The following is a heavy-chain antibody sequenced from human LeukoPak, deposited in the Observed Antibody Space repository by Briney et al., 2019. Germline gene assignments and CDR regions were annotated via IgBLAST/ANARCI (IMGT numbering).Heavy chain of an antibody. D-gene: IGHD2-15*01. CDR2: IRNSGSKT. CDR1: GFTFSRYE. V-gene: IGHV3-48*03. J-gene: IGHJ3*02. CDR3: ARDPNYCSGGWCYKNDAFDI. Sequence: GGALRLSCAAPGFTFSRYEINWVRNAPGKGLEWVSYIRNSGSKTYYADSVKGRFPISRDNAKHSLYLQMNSLRVDDTAIYYCARDPNYCSGGWCYKNDAFDIWGQGTMVTVSS.